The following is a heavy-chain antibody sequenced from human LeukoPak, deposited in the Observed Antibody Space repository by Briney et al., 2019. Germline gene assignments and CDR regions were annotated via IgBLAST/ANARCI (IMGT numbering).Heavy chain of an antibody. J-gene: IGHJ4*02. D-gene: IGHD4-11*01. Sequence: GGSLTLSCAASGFGLSNYWMSWVRQAPGKGLEWVANMNEDGSEKNYVDSVKGRFTISRDNAQDSLYLQMNSLRAEDTAVYYCARDRGYSNFDYWGQGTLLTVSS. CDR2: MNEDGSEK. V-gene: IGHV3-7*01. CDR3: ARDRGYSNFDY. CDR1: GFGLSNYW.